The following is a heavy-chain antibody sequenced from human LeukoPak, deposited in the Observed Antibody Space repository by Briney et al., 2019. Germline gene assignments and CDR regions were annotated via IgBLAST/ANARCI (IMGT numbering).Heavy chain of an antibody. D-gene: IGHD6-19*01. V-gene: IGHV3-21*01. J-gene: IGHJ4*02. CDR1: GFTFSSYS. CDR2: ISSGNTYI. Sequence: NPGGSLRLSCTASGFTFSSYSMNWVRQSPGQGLEWVSSISSGNTYIYYADSVKGRFTISRDNANNSLYLQMNSLRAEDTAVYYCARSLMAVAGPPTDYWGQGTLVTVSS. CDR3: ARSLMAVAGPPTDY.